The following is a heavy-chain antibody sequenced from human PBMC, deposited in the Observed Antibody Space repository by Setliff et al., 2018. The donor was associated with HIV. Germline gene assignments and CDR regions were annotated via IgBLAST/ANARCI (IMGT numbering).Heavy chain of an antibody. CDR1: GFTFSSYE. CDR3: ARDITVAGGGATGAY. D-gene: IGHD6-19*01. J-gene: IGHJ4*02. CDR2: ISRGSSII. Sequence: LRLSCAASGFTFSSYEMNWFRQAPGKGLEWVSYISRGSSIIHYADSVKGRFTISRDNAKNSLYLEMNSLRAEDTAVYYCARDITVAGGGATGAYWGQGTLVTVSS. V-gene: IGHV3-48*03.